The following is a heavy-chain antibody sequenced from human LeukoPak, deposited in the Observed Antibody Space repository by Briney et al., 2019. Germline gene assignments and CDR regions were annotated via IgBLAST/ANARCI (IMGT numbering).Heavy chain of an antibody. J-gene: IGHJ4*02. CDR1: GGSISGYY. D-gene: IGHD3-10*01. CDR3: AGYGSGSYYNLAFDY. Sequence: SETLSLTCTVSGGSISGYYWSWIRQPPGKGLEWIGEINHSGSTNYNPSLKSRVTISVDTSKNQFSLKLSSVTAADTAVYYCAGYGSGSYYNLAFDYWGQGTLVTVSS. CDR2: INHSGST. V-gene: IGHV4-34*01.